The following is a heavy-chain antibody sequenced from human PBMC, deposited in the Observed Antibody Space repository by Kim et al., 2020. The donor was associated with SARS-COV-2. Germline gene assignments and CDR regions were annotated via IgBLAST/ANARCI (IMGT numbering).Heavy chain of an antibody. V-gene: IGHV3-15*01. Sequence: KGRITISRDDSKNTLYLQMNSLKTEDTAVYYCTTDLAYYDILTGYYPGNYWGQGTLVTVSS. J-gene: IGHJ4*02. CDR3: TTDLAYYDILTGYYPGNY. D-gene: IGHD3-9*01.